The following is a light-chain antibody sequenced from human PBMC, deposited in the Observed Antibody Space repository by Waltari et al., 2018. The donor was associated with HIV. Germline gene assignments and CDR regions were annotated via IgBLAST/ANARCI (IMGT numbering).Light chain of an antibody. CDR3: QQTYSASMT. V-gene: IGKV1-39*01. CDR2: AGS. J-gene: IGKJ5*01. Sequence: DIQMTHSPSSLSASLGDEVTITCRASQNIKNYLNWYRQKPGGAPKLLIYAGSNLQSGVPKRFRGGGSGTDFTLTINNLQPEDSALYICQQTYSASMTFGQGTRV. CDR1: QNIKNY.